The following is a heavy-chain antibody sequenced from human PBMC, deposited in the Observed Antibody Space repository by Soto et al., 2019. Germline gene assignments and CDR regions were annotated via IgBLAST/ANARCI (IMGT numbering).Heavy chain of an antibody. Sequence: QPGGSLRLSCAASGFTFSSYSMNWVRQAPGKGLEWVSYISSSSSTIYYADSVKGRFTISRDNAKNSLYLQMNSLRDEDTAVYYCARAPYDFWSGYSDYWGQGTLVTVSS. CDR3: ARAPYDFWSGYSDY. D-gene: IGHD3-3*01. V-gene: IGHV3-48*02. CDR1: GFTFSSYS. CDR2: ISSSSSTI. J-gene: IGHJ4*02.